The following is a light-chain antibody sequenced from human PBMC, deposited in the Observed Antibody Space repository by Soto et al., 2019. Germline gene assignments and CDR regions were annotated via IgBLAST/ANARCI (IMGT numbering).Light chain of an antibody. Sequence: DIQMTQSPSSLSASVGDRVTISCRASQVINNYLAWYQQKPGKGPKLLIYGASTLQSGVPSRFSGSGSGTDFTLTIRSLQPEDVATYYCQKYNSAPPFTFGPGTKVDV. CDR1: QVINNY. CDR2: GAS. V-gene: IGKV1-27*01. CDR3: QKYNSAPPFT. J-gene: IGKJ3*01.